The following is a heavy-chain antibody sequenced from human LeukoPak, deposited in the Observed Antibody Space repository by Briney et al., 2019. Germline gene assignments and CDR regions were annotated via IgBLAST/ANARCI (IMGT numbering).Heavy chain of an antibody. J-gene: IGHJ1*01. D-gene: IGHD1-26*01. Sequence: NPGGSLRLSCAASGFTFSEYSMNWVRQAPGKGLEWVSSISRRSRHVYYADSVKGRFTISRDNARNSLYLQMNSLRVEDMAVYYCVVILMGMGATTAYLHHWGQGTLVTVSS. CDR1: GFTFSEYS. CDR2: ISRRSRHV. CDR3: VVILMGMGATTAYLHH. V-gene: IGHV3-21*01.